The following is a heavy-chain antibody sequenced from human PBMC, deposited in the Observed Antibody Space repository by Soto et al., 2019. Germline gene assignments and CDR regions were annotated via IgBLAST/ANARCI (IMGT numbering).Heavy chain of an antibody. J-gene: IGHJ4*02. CDR2: ISSSSSTI. CDR3: AGGLYYDDSSGYWGY. CDR1: GFTFSSYS. Sequence: EVQLVESGGGLVQPGGSLRLSCAASGFTFSSYSMNWVRQAPGKGLEWVSYISSSSSTIYYADSVKGRFTISRDNAKNSLYLQMNSLRDEDTAVYYCAGGLYYDDSSGYWGYWGQGTLVTVSS. V-gene: IGHV3-48*02. D-gene: IGHD3-22*01.